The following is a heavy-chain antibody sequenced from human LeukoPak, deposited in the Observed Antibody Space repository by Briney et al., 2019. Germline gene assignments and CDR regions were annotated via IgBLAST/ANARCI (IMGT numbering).Heavy chain of an antibody. CDR3: ASWSKDGSGSYSDY. CDR2: IYYSGST. D-gene: IGHD3-10*01. J-gene: IGHJ4*02. V-gene: IGHV4-59*01. Sequence: KPSETLSLTCTVSGGSISSYYWSWIRQPPGKGLEWIGYIYYSGSTNYNPSLKSRVTISVDTSKNQFSLKLSSVTAADTAVYYCASWSKDGSGSYSDYWGQGTLVTVSS. CDR1: GGSISSYY.